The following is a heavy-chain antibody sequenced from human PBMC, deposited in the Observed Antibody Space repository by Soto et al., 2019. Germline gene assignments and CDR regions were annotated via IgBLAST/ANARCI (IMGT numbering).Heavy chain of an antibody. Sequence: GGSLRLSCAASGFTFSSYGMPWVRQAPGKGLEWVAVIWYGGSNKYYADSVEGRFTISRDNSKNTLYLQMNSLRAEDTAVYYCARSNNNNRYYDSSGYYLALDNWGQGTRVTASS. J-gene: IGHJ4*02. CDR2: IWYGGSNK. D-gene: IGHD3-22*01. CDR3: ARSNNNNRYYDSSGYYLALDN. CDR1: GFTFSSYG. V-gene: IGHV3-33*01.